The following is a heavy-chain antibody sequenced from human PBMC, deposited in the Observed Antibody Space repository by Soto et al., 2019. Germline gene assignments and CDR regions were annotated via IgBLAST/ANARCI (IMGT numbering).Heavy chain of an antibody. CDR1: GFTFSSYS. D-gene: IGHD6-13*01. J-gene: IGHJ5*02. CDR2: ISSSSSTI. CDR3: ARHPERIAQIGWFDP. Sequence: EVQLVESGGGLVQPGGSLRLSCAASGFTFSSYSMNWVRQAPGKGLEWGSYISSSSSTIYYADSVKGRFTISRDNAKNSLYLQMNSLRAEDTAVYYWARHPERIAQIGWFDPWGQGTLVTVSS. V-gene: IGHV3-48*01.